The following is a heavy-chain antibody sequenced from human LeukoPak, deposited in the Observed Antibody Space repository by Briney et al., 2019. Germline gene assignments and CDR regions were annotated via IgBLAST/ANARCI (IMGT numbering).Heavy chain of an antibody. CDR2: IYPGDSDT. CDR1: GFTFSTYW. J-gene: IGHJ6*02. V-gene: IGHV5-51*01. D-gene: IGHD5-18*01. CDR3: ARTMEDRDYGYWDALRPWYGMDV. Sequence: GESLKISCKGSGFTFSTYWIGWVRQMPGKGLEWMGIIYPGDSDTRYSPSFQGQVTISADKSISTAYLQWSSLKASDTAMYYCARTMEDRDYGYWDALRPWYGMDVWGQGTTVTVSS.